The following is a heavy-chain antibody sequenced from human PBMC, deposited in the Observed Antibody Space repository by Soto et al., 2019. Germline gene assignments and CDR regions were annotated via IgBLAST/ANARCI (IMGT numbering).Heavy chain of an antibody. CDR2: ISGNKMTT. CDR1: GFSFSEYG. V-gene: IGHV3-23*04. CDR3: AKRRLNTITSLSDW. D-gene: IGHD3-16*02. Sequence: EIQLVESGGGLAPPGGSLRLSCVASGFSFSEYGMSWVRQTPQKTLEWVASISGNKMTTFYPDSVKGRFFISRDNSDNTLHLQMNSLRDDDTAIYYCAKRRLNTITSLSDWWGQGVQVTVSS. J-gene: IGHJ1*01.